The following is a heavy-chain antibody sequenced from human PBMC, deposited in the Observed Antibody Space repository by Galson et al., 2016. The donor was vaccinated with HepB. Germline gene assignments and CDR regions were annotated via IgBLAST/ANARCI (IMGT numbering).Heavy chain of an antibody. Sequence: SVKVSCKASGYIFTTHYLHWVRQAPGQGLECMGWISAYNGHTNYAQKLQGRVTMTTDTSTSTAFMELRSLRSDDTAVYYCARAADYGGNLGRDYYYYGLDVWGQGTTVTVSS. CDR2: ISAYNGHT. D-gene: IGHD4-23*01. V-gene: IGHV1-18*04. J-gene: IGHJ6*02. CDR1: GYIFTTHY. CDR3: ARAADYGGNLGRDYYYYGLDV.